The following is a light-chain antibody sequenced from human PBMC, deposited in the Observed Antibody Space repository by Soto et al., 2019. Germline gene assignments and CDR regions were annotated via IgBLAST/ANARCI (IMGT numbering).Light chain of an antibody. V-gene: IGKV3-20*01. CDR1: QSVSSSY. CDR3: QQYGSSPRT. Sequence: EIVLTQSPCTLSLSPGERVTLCCRASQSVSSSYLAWYQQKPGQAPRLLIYGASSRATGIPDRFSGSGSGTDFTLTISRLEPEDFAVYYCQQYGSSPRTFGGGTKVDIK. CDR2: GAS. J-gene: IGKJ4*01.